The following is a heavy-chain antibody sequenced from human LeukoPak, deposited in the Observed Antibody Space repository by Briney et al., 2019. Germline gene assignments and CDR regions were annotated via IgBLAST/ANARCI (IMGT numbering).Heavy chain of an antibody. Sequence: SETLSLTCTVSGGSISSYYWSWIRQPPGKGLEWIGYIYYSGSTNYNPSLKSRVTISVDTSKNQFSLKLSSVTAADAAVYYCARGVSYYDSSGYYNEYFQHWGQGTLVTVSS. J-gene: IGHJ1*01. V-gene: IGHV4-59*08. CDR1: GGSISSYY. D-gene: IGHD3-22*01. CDR2: IYYSGST. CDR3: ARGVSYYDSSGYYNEYFQH.